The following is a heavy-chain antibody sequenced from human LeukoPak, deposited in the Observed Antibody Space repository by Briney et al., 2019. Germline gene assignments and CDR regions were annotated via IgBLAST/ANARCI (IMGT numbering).Heavy chain of an antibody. CDR3: ARAQLNLPEDFGMDV. V-gene: IGHV4-59*01. CDR1: GGSFSTYY. J-gene: IGHJ6*02. D-gene: IGHD1-1*01. CDR2: IYYSGRT. Sequence: SETLSLTCTVSGGSFSTYYWTWIRQPPGKGLEWIGYIYYSGRTKYNPSLKSRVTISVDTSKNQFSLKVSSVTAADTAVYYCARAQLNLPEDFGMDVWGQGTTVTVSS.